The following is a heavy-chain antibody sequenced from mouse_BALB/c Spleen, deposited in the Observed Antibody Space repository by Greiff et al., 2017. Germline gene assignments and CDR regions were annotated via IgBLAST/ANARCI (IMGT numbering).Heavy chain of an antibody. V-gene: IGHV5-12-2*01. D-gene: IGHD1-1*01. CDR3: ASSYYYGSSYAMDY. Sequence: EVQGVESGGGLVQPGGSLKLSCAASGFTFSSYTMSWVRQTPEKRLEWVAYISNGGGSTYYPDTVKGRFTISRDNAKNTLYLQMSSLKSEDTAMYYCASSYYYGSSYAMDYWGQGTSVTVSS. J-gene: IGHJ4*01. CDR1: GFTFSSYT. CDR2: ISNGGGST.